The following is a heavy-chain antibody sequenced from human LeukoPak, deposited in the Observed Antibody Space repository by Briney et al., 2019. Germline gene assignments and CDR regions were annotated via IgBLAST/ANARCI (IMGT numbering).Heavy chain of an antibody. CDR3: ARGNLAFEGSYYLSRPRGGFDY. J-gene: IGHJ4*02. CDR2: TYYSGSGSS. D-gene: IGHD1-26*01. V-gene: IGHV4-39*01. CDR1: GGSISSRSYY. Sequence: SETLSLTCTVSGGSISSRSYYWGWIRQPPGKGLEWIGSTYYSGSGSSYYNPSAKSRVTISVDTSKNQFSLKLSSVTAADTAVYYCARGNLAFEGSYYLSRPRGGFDYWGQGTLVTVSS.